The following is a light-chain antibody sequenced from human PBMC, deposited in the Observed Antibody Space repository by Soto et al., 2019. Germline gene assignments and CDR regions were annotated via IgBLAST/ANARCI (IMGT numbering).Light chain of an antibody. CDR3: QQYGSSPGT. CDR1: QSVSSSY. CDR2: GAS. Sequence: EIVLTQSPGTLPLSPGERATLSCRASQSVSSSYLAWYQQKPGQAPRRLIYGASSRATGIPDRFSGSGSGTDFTLTISRLEPEDFAVYYCQQYGSSPGTFGQGTKVEIK. J-gene: IGKJ1*01. V-gene: IGKV3-20*01.